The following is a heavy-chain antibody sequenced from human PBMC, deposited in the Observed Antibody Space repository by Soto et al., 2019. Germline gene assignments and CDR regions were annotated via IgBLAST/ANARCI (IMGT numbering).Heavy chain of an antibody. Sequence: ASVKVSCKAYGYTFTCCCMHWVRQAPGQGLEWMGIINPSGGSTSYAQKFQGRVTMTRDTSTSTVYMELSSLRSEDTAVYYCARDRGMFDYWGQGTLVTVSS. D-gene: IGHD3-10*01. V-gene: IGHV1-46*01. CDR2: INPSGGST. CDR3: ARDRGMFDY. CDR1: GYTFTCCC. J-gene: IGHJ4*02.